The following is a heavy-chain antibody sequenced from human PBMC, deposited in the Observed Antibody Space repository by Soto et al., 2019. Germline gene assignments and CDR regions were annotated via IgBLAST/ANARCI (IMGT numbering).Heavy chain of an antibody. CDR3: TTISSRIDY. D-gene: IGHD6-6*01. V-gene: IGHV3-73*01. J-gene: IGHJ4*02. Sequence: EVQLVESGGGLVQPGGSLKLSCAASGFTFSGSAMHWVRQASGKGLEWVGRIRSKANSYATAYAASVKGRFTISRDDSKNTAYLQMISLKTEDTAVYYCTTISSRIDYWGQGTLVTVSS. CDR1: GFTFSGSA. CDR2: IRSKANSYAT.